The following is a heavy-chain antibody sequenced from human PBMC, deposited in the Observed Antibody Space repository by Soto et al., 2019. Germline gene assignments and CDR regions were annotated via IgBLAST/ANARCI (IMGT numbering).Heavy chain of an antibody. V-gene: IGHV3-30*18. CDR1: GFTFKNYA. CDR2: ISYDGGNT. Sequence: GGSLRLSCAPSGFTFKNYAMHWVRQAPGKGLEWVAVISYDGGNTYYADSVKGRFTISRDNSKNTLYLQMNSLRVEDTAVYYCAKPGVSSNTWWYYFDYWGQGALVTVSS. J-gene: IGHJ4*02. CDR3: AKPGVSSNTWWYYFDY. D-gene: IGHD6-13*01.